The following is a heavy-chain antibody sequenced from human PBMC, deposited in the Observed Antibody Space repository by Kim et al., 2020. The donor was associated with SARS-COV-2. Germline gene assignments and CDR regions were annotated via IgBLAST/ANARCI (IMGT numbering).Heavy chain of an antibody. D-gene: IGHD3-10*01. J-gene: IGHJ4*02. Sequence: TYEQKFQGRVTMTRDTSKGTVYLELGSLTSEDTAVFYCARVGSGSSPLDCWCQGTLVTVSS. CDR3: ARVGSGSSPLDC. V-gene: IGHV1-46*01.